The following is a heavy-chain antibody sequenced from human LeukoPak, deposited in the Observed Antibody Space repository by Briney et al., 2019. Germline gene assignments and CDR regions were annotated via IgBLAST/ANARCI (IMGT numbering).Heavy chain of an antibody. J-gene: IGHJ4*02. D-gene: IGHD6-19*01. CDR2: IYYSGST. V-gene: IGHV4-59*01. Sequence: GSLRLSCAAAGFTFSSYAMSWVRQAPGKGLEWIGYIYYSGSTNYNPSLKSRVTISVDTSKNQFSLKLSSVTAADTAVYYCARGGYSSGWYATYYFDYWGQGTLVTVSS. CDR3: ARGGYSSGWYATYYFDY. CDR1: GFTFSSYA.